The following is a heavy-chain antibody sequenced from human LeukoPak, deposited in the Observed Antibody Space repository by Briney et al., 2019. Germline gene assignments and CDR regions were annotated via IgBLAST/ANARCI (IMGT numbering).Heavy chain of an antibody. Sequence: PGGSLRLSCAASGFTFSSYSMNWVRQAPGKGLEWVSSISSSSSYIYYADSVKGRFTISRDNAKNSLYLQMNSLRAEDTAVYYCAREYDDYVWGSYRSGDAFDIWGQETMVTVSS. J-gene: IGHJ3*02. D-gene: IGHD3-16*02. CDR3: AREYDDYVWGSYRSGDAFDI. V-gene: IGHV3-21*01. CDR2: ISSSSSYI. CDR1: GFTFSSYS.